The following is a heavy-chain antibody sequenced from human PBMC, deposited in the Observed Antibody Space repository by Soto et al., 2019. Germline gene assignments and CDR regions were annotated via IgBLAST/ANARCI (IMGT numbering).Heavy chain of an antibody. V-gene: IGHV1-46*01. CDR1: GYSFSSHY. CDR2: ITPTGGST. D-gene: IGHD3-10*01. Sequence: QVQLVQSGAEVKKPGASVRVSCKASGYSFSSHYMHWVKQAPGQGLEWLGIITPTGGSTTYAQKFPGRVTLTADTDTQTVYMELRSLRSADTALYYCARSWTAYGGNLDLCGPGTLVSVSA. J-gene: IGHJ5*02. CDR3: ARSWTAYGGNLDL.